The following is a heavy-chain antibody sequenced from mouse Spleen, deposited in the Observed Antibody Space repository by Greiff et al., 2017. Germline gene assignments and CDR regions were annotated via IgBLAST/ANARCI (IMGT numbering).Heavy chain of an antibody. CDR1: GYTFTDYY. D-gene: IGHD2-4*01. Sequence: EVQLQQSGPVLVKPGASVKMSCKASGYTFTDYYMNWVKQSHGKSLEWIGVINPYNGGTSYNQKFKGKATLTVDKSSSTAYMELNSLTSEDSAVYYCARGTMIIGEDYWGQGTTLTVSS. CDR3: ARGTMIIGEDY. J-gene: IGHJ2*01. CDR2: INPYNGGT. V-gene: IGHV1-19*01.